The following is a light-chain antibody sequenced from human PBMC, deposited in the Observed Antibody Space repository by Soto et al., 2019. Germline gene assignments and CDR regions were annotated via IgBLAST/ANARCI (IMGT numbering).Light chain of an antibody. CDR2: KAS. CDR1: QTISSW. Sequence: DIQITQSPSTLSGSVGDRVTITCRASQTISSWLAWYQQKPGKAPKLLIYKASTLKSGVPSRFSGSGSGTEFTLTITGLQSEDFAVYYCQQYNGWPWTFCLGTKVDI. J-gene: IGKJ1*01. CDR3: QQYNGWPWT. V-gene: IGKV1-5*03.